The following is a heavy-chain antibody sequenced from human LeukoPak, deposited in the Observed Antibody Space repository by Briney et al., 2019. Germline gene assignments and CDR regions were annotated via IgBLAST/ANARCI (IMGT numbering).Heavy chain of an antibody. CDR1: GFTFSSYA. J-gene: IGHJ4*02. D-gene: IGHD3-3*01. V-gene: IGHV3-23*01. CDR2: TSGSGGST. Sequence: GGSLRLSCAASGFTFSSYAMSWVRQAPGKGLEWVSATSGSGGSTYYADSVKGRFTISRDNSKNTLYLQMNSLRAEDTAVYYCAKALRGDVLRFLEWLLYFDYWGQGTLVTVSS. CDR3: AKALRGDVLRFLEWLLYFDY.